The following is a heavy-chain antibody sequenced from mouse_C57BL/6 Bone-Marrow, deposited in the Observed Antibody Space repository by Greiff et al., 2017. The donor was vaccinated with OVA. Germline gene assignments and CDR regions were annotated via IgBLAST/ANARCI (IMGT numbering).Heavy chain of an antibody. V-gene: IGHV5-17*01. CDR1: GFTFSDYG. CDR3: ARGTTVVAPFDY. D-gene: IGHD1-1*01. CDR2: ISSGSSTT. J-gene: IGHJ2*01. Sequence: EVKLMESGGGLVKPGGSLKLSCAASGFTFSDYGMHWVRQAPEKGLEWVAYISSGSSTTYYADTVKGRFTISRDNAKNTLFLQMTSLRSEDTAMYYCARGTTVVAPFDYWGQGTTLTVSS.